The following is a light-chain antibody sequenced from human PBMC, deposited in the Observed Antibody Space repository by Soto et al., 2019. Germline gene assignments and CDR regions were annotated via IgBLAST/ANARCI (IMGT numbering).Light chain of an antibody. Sequence: QSLLTQPPSLSAAPGQRVTISCSGSTSNIGNNYVSWYQQVPRTAPKLLIYDTDQRPPGIPNRFSGSKSGTTATLAITGLQTGDEADYFCGSWDSDLDSVLFGGGTKLTVL. V-gene: IGLV1-51*01. CDR2: DTD. CDR3: GSWDSDLDSVL. CDR1: TSNIGNNY. J-gene: IGLJ3*02.